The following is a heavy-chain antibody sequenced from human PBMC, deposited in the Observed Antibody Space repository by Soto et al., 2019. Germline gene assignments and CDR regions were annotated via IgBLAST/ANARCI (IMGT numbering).Heavy chain of an antibody. V-gene: IGHV4-59*01. CDR1: GGSISSYY. CDR3: ARGADIYFDWLLSPTVLPSFDY. J-gene: IGHJ4*02. D-gene: IGHD3-9*01. Sequence: SETLSLTCTVSGGSISSYYWSWIRQPPGKGLEWIGYIYYSGSTNYNPSLKSRVTISVDTSKNQFSLKLSSVTAADTAVYYCARGADIYFDWLLSPTVLPSFDYWGQGTLVTVSS. CDR2: IYYSGST.